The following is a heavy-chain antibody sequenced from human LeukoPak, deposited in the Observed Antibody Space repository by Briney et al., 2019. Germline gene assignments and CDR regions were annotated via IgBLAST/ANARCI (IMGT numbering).Heavy chain of an antibody. CDR2: IYSGGST. J-gene: IGHJ6*03. D-gene: IGHD3-10*01. Sequence: GGSLRLSCAGSGFIFNAYNMIWVRQAPGKGLEWVSVIYSGGSTYYADSVKGRFTISRDNSKNTLYLQMNSLRAEDTAVYYCASGSGSYRTPYYYMDVWGTGTTVTVSS. CDR1: GFIFNAYN. CDR3: ASGSGSYRTPYYYMDV. V-gene: IGHV3-53*01.